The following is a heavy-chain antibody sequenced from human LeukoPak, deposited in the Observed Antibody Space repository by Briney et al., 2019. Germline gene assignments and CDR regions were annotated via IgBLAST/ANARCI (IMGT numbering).Heavy chain of an antibody. CDR3: ASRGGCSTTSCYNWFDP. V-gene: IGHV4-39*07. Sequence: SETLSLTCTASGGSISSRSYYWGWIRQPPGKGLEWIGRIYYSGSTYYNPSLKSRVTISVDTSKNQFSLKLSSVTAADTAVYYCASRGGCSTTSCYNWFDPWGQGTLVTVSS. CDR2: IYYSGST. CDR1: GGSISSRSYY. J-gene: IGHJ5*02. D-gene: IGHD2-2*01.